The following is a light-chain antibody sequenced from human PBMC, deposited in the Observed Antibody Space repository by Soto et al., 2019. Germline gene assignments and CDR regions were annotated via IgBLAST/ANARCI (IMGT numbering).Light chain of an antibody. CDR3: QQYGSSGT. V-gene: IGKV3-11*01. CDR1: QSVSSY. J-gene: IGKJ1*01. Sequence: EIVLTQSPATLSLSPGERATVFCRASQSVSSYFAWYQQKPGQAPNLLIYDASNRATGIPARFSGSGSGTDFTLTISRLEPEDFAVYYCQQYGSSGTFGQGTKVDIK. CDR2: DAS.